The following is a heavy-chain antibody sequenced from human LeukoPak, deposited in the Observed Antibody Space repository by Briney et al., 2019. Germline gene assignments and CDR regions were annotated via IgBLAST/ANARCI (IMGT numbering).Heavy chain of an antibody. J-gene: IGHJ3*02. CDR1: GGSISSYY. CDR2: IYYSGRT. D-gene: IGHD6-6*01. V-gene: IGHV4-59*08. CDR3: TRHGSSSSEDAFDI. Sequence: PSETLSLTCTVSGGSISSYYWSWIRQPPGKGLEWIGYIYYSGRTNYNPSLKSRVTTSVDTSKTQFSLKVNSVTAADTAVYYCTRHGSSSSEDAFDIWGQGTVVTVSS.